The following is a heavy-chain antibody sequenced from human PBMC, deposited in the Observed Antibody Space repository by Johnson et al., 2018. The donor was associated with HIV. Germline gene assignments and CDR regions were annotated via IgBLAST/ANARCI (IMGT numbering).Heavy chain of an antibody. CDR2: ISSSGSTI. Sequence: QVLLVESGGGVVQPGGSLRLSCAASGFTFSDYYMSWIRQAPGKGLEWFSYISSSGSTIYYADSVKGRFTISRDNAKNSLYLQMNSLRAEDTAVYYCTRHTVTGDAFDIWGQGTMVTVSS. V-gene: IGHV3-11*01. CDR3: TRHTVTGDAFDI. D-gene: IGHD4-17*01. CDR1: GFTFSDYY. J-gene: IGHJ3*02.